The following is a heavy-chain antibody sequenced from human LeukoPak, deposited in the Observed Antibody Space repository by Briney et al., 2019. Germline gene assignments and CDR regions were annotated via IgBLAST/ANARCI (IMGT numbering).Heavy chain of an antibody. CDR2: IYYRGSA. CDR3: ARHAGDRDFDY. Sequence: KTSETLSLTCTVSGGSISSYYWSWIRQPPGKGLEWIGYIYYRGSANYNPSLKSRVTISVDTSKNQFSLKLSSVTAADTAVYYCARHAGDRDFDYWGQGTLVTVSS. V-gene: IGHV4-59*08. J-gene: IGHJ4*02. D-gene: IGHD7-27*01. CDR1: GGSISSYY.